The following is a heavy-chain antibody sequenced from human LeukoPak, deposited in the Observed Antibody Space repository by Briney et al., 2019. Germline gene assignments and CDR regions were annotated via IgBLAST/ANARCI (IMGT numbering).Heavy chain of an antibody. Sequence: PETLSLTCTVSGGSINNYYWSWIRQPPGKGLEWIGYIYYRGRTNYNPYLKSRLTFSVDTSKNQFSLKLNSVTAADTAVYYCARGGDYGDLRYFDYWGQGTLVTVSS. D-gene: IGHD4-17*01. CDR1: GGSINNYY. V-gene: IGHV4-59*01. CDR2: IYYRGRT. CDR3: ARGGDYGDLRYFDY. J-gene: IGHJ4*02.